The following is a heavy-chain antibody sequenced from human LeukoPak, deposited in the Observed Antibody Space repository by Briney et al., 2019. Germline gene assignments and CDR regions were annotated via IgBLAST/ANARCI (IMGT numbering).Heavy chain of an antibody. D-gene: IGHD6-13*01. Sequence: GGSLRLSCAASEFTFSSYWMHWVRQAPGKGLLWVSRINGDGSTTSYADSVKGRFTISRDNAKNTLYLQMNSLRADDTAVYYCTNIAAAGIGYWGQGTLVTVSS. CDR3: TNIAAAGIGY. CDR2: INGDGSTT. CDR1: EFTFSSYW. J-gene: IGHJ4*02. V-gene: IGHV3-74*01.